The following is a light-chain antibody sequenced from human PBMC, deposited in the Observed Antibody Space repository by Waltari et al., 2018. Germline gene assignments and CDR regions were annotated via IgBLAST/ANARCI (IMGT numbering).Light chain of an antibody. Sequence: SSEVTQDPSVSVALGQTVRITCQGELLRSHFASWYQQMPGQAPILVIYGQNARPSGIPDRFSGSASGDTASLTITGVQAEDEADYYCNCRDTSGNHYVFGPGTKVTVL. V-gene: IGLV3-19*01. CDR3: NCRDTSGNHYV. CDR2: GQN. J-gene: IGLJ1*01. CDR1: LLRSHF.